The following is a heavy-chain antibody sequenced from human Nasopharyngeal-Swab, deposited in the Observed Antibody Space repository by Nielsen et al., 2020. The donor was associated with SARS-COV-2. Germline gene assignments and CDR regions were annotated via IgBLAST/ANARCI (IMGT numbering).Heavy chain of an antibody. V-gene: IGHV3-7*04. Sequence: VRQAPGKGLEWVANIRQDGGEIYYVDSVKGRFTISRDNAKNSLYLQMNSLRAEDTAVYYCARAIGALAAYWGQGTLVTVPQ. D-gene: IGHD2-15*01. CDR3: ARAIGALAAY. CDR2: IRQDGGEI. J-gene: IGHJ4*02.